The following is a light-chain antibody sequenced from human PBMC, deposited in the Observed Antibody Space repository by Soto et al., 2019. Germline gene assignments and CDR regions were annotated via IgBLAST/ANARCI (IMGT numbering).Light chain of an antibody. Sequence: EIVLTQSPGTLSLSPGERATLSCRASQSVSSSSLAWFQTVNSNYLAWYQQKPGQAPRLLIYGASSRATGIPDRFSGGGSGTDFTLSISRLEPEDFAVYYCQQYGNSPWTFGQGTKVDIK. J-gene: IGKJ1*01. CDR2: GAS. CDR3: QQYGNSPWT. V-gene: IGKV3-20*01. CDR1: QSVSSSSLAWFQTVNSNY.